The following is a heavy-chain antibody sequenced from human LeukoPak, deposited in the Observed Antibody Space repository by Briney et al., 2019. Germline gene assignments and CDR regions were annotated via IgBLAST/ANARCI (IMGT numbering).Heavy chain of an antibody. V-gene: IGHV4-59*12. Sequence: SETLSLTCTVSGGSISSYYWSWIRQPPGKGLEWIGYIYYSGSTNYNPSLKSRVTISVDTSKNQFSLKLSSVTAADTAVYYCARGGFTAMVTRTYYYYYMDVWGKGTTVTASS. J-gene: IGHJ6*03. CDR3: ARGGFTAMVTRTYYYYYMDV. CDR2: IYYSGST. CDR1: GGSISSYY. D-gene: IGHD5-18*01.